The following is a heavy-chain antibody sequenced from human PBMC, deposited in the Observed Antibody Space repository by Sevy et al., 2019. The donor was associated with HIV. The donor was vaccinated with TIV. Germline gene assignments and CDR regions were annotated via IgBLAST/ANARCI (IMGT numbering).Heavy chain of an antibody. CDR1: GFTFSTYG. V-gene: IGHV3-33*01. CDR2: IWFDGSNT. Sequence: GGSLRLSCAASGFTFSTYGMHWVRQAPGKGLEWVTVIWFDGSNTYYADSVKGRFTLSRDIAKNTLNLQMNSLRAEDTAVYYCARDLEFYDYGDYGPAFMPDYWGQGTLVTVSS. J-gene: IGHJ4*02. D-gene: IGHD4-17*01. CDR3: ARDLEFYDYGDYGPAFMPDY.